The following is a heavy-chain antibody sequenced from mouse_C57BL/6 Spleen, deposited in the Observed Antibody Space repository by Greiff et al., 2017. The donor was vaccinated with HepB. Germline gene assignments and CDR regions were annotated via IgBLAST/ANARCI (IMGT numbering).Heavy chain of an antibody. CDR2: INPNNGGT. CDR3: ARSGWLLQGAWFAY. Sequence: EVKLMESGPELVKPGASVKIPCKASGYTFTDYNMDWVKQSHGKSLEWIGDINPNNGGTIYNQKFKGKATLTVDKSSSTAYMELRSLTSEDTAVYYCARSGWLLQGAWFAYWGQGTLVTVSA. J-gene: IGHJ3*01. CDR1: GYTFTDYN. D-gene: IGHD2-3*01. V-gene: IGHV1-18*01.